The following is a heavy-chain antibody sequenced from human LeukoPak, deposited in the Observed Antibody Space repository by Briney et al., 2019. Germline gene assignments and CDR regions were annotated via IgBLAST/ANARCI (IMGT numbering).Heavy chain of an antibody. CDR2: IYYSGST. V-gene: IGHV4-39*07. CDR1: GGSISSSSYY. J-gene: IGHJ4*02. CDR3: ARTEPSGTTSH. Sequence: KPSETLSLTCTVSGGSISSSSYYWGWIRQPPGKGLEWIGSIYYSGSTYYNPSLKSRVTLSVDTSRNQFSLSLRSMTAADTAVYYCARTEPSGTTSHWGQGTLVTVSS. D-gene: IGHD1-1*01.